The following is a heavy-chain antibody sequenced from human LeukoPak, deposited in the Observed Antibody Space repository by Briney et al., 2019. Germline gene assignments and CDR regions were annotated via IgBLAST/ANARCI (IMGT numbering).Heavy chain of an antibody. CDR2: IYYSGST. V-gene: IGHV4-39*01. J-gene: IGHJ3*02. D-gene: IGHD3-22*01. Sequence: SETLSLTCTVSGGSISSSSYYWGWIRQPPGKGLKWIGSIYYSGSTYYNPSLKSRVTISVDTSKNQFSLKLSSVTAADTAVYYCVRGVLSYYDSSGYSIDAFDIWGQGTMVTVSS. CDR3: VRGVLSYYDSSGYSIDAFDI. CDR1: GGSISSSSYY.